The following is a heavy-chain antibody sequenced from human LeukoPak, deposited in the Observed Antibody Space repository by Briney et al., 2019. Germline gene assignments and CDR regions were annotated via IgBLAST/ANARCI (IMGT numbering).Heavy chain of an antibody. CDR2: ISGSGGST. CDR3: AKEGIQISSGWSNFDY. CDR1: GFTFSSYA. D-gene: IGHD6-19*01. V-gene: IGHV3-23*01. Sequence: GGSLRLSCAASGFTFSSYAMSWVRQAPGKGLEWVSAISGSGGSTYYADSVKGRFTISRDNSKNTLYLQMNSLRAEDTAVYYRAKEGIQISSGWSNFDYWGQGTLVTVSS. J-gene: IGHJ4*02.